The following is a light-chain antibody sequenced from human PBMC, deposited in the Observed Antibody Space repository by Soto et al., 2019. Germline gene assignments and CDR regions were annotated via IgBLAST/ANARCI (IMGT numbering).Light chain of an antibody. V-gene: IGLV2-18*02. J-gene: IGLJ1*01. CDR3: QSYDSTLSARYV. CDR2: EVN. Sequence: QSVLTQPPSVSGSPGQSVTITCTGTSSDVGTYNRVSWYQQPPGTAPKLIIYEVNNRPSGVPDRFSGSKSGNTASLTISGLQAEDEADYHCQSYDSTLSARYVFGTGTKLTVL. CDR1: SSDVGTYNR.